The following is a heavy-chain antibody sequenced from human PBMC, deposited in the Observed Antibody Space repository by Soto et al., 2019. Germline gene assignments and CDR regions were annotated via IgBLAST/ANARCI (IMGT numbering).Heavy chain of an antibody. CDR3: ARADIVVVPAAKFIDP. D-gene: IGHD2-2*01. Sequence: ASVKVSCKASGYTFTSYGISWVRQAPGQGLEWMGWISAYNGNTNYAQKLQGRVTMTTDTSTSTAYMELRSLRSDDTAVYYCARADIVVVPAAKFIDPWGQGTLVTVSS. CDR2: ISAYNGNT. J-gene: IGHJ5*02. V-gene: IGHV1-18*01. CDR1: GYTFTSYG.